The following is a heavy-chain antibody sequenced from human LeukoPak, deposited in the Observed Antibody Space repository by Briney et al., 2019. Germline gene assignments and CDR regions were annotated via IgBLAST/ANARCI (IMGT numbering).Heavy chain of an antibody. V-gene: IGHV4-59*08. J-gene: IGHJ6*02. CDR3: ARHYYDSSGYPEPIYYYYYYGMDV. CDR1: GGSISSYY. CDR2: IYYSGST. Sequence: SETLSLTCTVSGGSISSYYWSWIRQPPGKGLAWIGYIYYSGSTNYNPSLKSRVTISVDTSKNQFSLKLSSVTAADTAVYYCARHYYDSSGYPEPIYYYYYYGMDVWGQGTTVTASS. D-gene: IGHD3-22*01.